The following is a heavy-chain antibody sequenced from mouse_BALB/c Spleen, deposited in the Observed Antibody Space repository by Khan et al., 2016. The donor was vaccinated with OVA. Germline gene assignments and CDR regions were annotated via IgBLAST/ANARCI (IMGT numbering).Heavy chain of an antibody. CDR1: GFTFGSYG. Sequence: EVHLVESGGSLVQPGGSRKLSCAASGFTFGSYGMHWVRQAPEKGLEWVAYISGDSNTIYYADTVKGRFTISRDNPKNTLFLQMTSLMSEDTARYYCATSYFYGYYFDYWGPGTTLTVSS. CDR3: ATSYFYGYYFDY. J-gene: IGHJ2*01. CDR2: ISGDSNTI. V-gene: IGHV5-17*02. D-gene: IGHD1-1*01.